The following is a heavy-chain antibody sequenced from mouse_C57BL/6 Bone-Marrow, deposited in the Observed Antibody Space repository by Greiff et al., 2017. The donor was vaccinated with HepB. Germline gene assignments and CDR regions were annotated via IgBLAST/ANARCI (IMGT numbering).Heavy chain of an antibody. D-gene: IGHD2-4*01. V-gene: IGHV1-19*01. CDR2: INPYNGGT. CDR1: GYTFTDYY. Sequence: EVQLQQSGPVLVKPGASVKMSCKASGYTFTDYYMNWVKQSHGKSLEWIGVINPYNGGTSYNQKFKGKATLTVDKSSSTAYMELNSLTSEDSAVYYCARDYDYERFAYWGQGTLVTVSA. J-gene: IGHJ3*01. CDR3: ARDYDYERFAY.